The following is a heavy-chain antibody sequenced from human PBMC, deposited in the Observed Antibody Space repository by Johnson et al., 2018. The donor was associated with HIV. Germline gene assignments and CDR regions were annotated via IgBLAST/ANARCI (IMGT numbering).Heavy chain of an antibody. V-gene: IGHV3-9*01. CDR3: AKATVPTRVLIAFDI. Sequence: VQLVESGGGLVQPGRSLRLSCAASGFTFDDYAMHWVRQAPGKGLEWVSGISWKSGSIGYADSVKGRFTISRDNAKNSLYLQMNSLRPEDTALYYCAKATVPTRVLIAFDIWGQGTMVTVSS. CDR2: ISWKSGSI. J-gene: IGHJ3*02. D-gene: IGHD3-9*01. CDR1: GFTFDDYA.